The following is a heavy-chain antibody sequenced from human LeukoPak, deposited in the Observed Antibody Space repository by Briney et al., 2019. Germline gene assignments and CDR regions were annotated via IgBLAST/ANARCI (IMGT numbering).Heavy chain of an antibody. CDR1: GFTVSTNY. V-gene: IGHV3-53*01. D-gene: IGHD1-26*01. Sequence: GGSLRLSCAASGFTVSTNYMSWVRQAPGRGLEWVSVIYTGGTTYYADSVKGRFTISRDNSKNTLYLQMNSLRAEDTAVYYCAREWASWGQGTLVTVSS. J-gene: IGHJ4*02. CDR2: IYTGGTT. CDR3: AREWAS.